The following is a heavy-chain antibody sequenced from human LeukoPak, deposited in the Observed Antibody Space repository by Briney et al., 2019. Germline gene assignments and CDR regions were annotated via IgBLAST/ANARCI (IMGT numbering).Heavy chain of an antibody. V-gene: IGHV3-7*01. D-gene: IGHD3-22*01. Sequence: GGSLRLSCAASGFTFSSYWMSWVRQAPGKGLEWVANIKQDGSEKYYVDSAKGRFTISRDNAKNSLYLQMNSLRAEDTAVYYCARYTQGTYYYDNNWFDPWGQGTLVTVSS. CDR1: GFTFSSYW. CDR2: IKQDGSEK. CDR3: ARYTQGTYYYDNNWFDP. J-gene: IGHJ5*02.